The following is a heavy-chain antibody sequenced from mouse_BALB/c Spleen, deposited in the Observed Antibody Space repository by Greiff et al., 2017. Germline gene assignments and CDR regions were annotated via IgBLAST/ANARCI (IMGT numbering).Heavy chain of an antibody. J-gene: IGHJ4*01. CDR1: GFTFSSYY. CDR2: INSNGGST. Sequence: EVNVVESGGGLVKLGGSLKLSCAASGFTFSSYYMSWVRQTPEKRLELVAAINSNGGSTYYPDTVKGRFTISRDNAKNTLYLQMSSLKSEDTALYYCARQRYYGNAMDYWGQGTSVTVSS. V-gene: IGHV5-6-2*01. CDR3: ARQRYYGNAMDY. D-gene: IGHD2-1*01.